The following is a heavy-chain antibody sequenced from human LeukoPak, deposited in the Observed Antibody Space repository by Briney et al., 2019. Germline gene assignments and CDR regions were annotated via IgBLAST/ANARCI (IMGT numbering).Heavy chain of an antibody. V-gene: IGHV3-33*01. CDR3: ATMAGVRLWLGLGYFDY. CDR2: IWHDGSNQ. CDR1: GFIFRSNG. D-gene: IGHD5-18*01. J-gene: IGHJ4*02. Sequence: PGGSLRLSCAASGFIFRSNGMHWVRQAPGKGLEWVAVIWHDGSNQYYADSVKGRFTISRDNSKNTLYLQMNSLRAEDTAVYYCATMAGVRLWLGLGYFDYWGQGTLVTASS.